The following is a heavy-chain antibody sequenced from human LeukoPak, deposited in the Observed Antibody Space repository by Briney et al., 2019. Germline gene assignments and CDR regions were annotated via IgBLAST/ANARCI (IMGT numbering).Heavy chain of an antibody. CDR2: ISSGSTTI. CDR1: GFTFITYS. V-gene: IGHV3-48*04. D-gene: IGHD1-26*01. J-gene: IGHJ3*02. CDR3: ARDGAYSGSYRAAFDI. Sequence: PGGSLRLSCAASGFTFITYSMNWVRQAPGKGLEWVSNISSGSTTIYNADSVKGRFTISRDNAKNSLYLQMNSLRADDTAVYYCARDGAYSGSYRAAFDIWGQGTMVTVSS.